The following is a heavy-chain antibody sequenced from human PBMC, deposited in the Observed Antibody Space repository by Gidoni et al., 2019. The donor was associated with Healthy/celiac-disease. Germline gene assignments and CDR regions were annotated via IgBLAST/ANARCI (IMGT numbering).Heavy chain of an antibody. CDR3: AKDGYSSSGTPGYYYGMDV. CDR2: ISGSGGST. J-gene: IGHJ6*02. Sequence: EVQLLESGGGLVQPVGSLRLSCAASGFTFSSYAMSWVRQAPGKGLEWVSAISGSGGSTYYADSVKGRFTISRDNSKNTLYLQMNSLRAEDTAVYYCAKDGYSSSGTPGYYYGMDVWGQGTTVTVSS. V-gene: IGHV3-23*01. CDR1: GFTFSSYA. D-gene: IGHD6-6*01.